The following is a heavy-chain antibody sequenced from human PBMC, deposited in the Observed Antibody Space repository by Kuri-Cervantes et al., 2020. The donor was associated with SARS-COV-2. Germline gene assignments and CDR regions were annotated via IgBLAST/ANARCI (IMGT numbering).Heavy chain of an antibody. D-gene: IGHD1-1*01. CDR1: GFTFSSYW. CDR3: VRDGDHWNFDY. CDR2: IDSDGSDT. V-gene: IGHV3-74*01. Sequence: GESLKISCAASGFTFSSYWMHWVRQAPGKGLVWVSRIDSDGSDTRYADLVKGRFTISRDNAKNTLYLQMNSLRAEDTAVYYCVRDGDHWNFDYWGQGTLVTVSS. J-gene: IGHJ4*02.